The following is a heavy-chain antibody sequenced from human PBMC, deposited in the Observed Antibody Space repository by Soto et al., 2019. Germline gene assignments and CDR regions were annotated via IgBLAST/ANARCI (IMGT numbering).Heavy chain of an antibody. V-gene: IGHV4-59*01. J-gene: IGHJ6*02. CDR1: GGSISSYY. D-gene: IGHD1-20*01. CDR3: ARYKSNYYYGMDV. CDR2: IYYSGIT. Sequence: QVQLQESGPGLVKPSETLSLTCTVSGGSISSYYWSWIRQPPGKGLDWIGYIYYSGITNYNPSLKSRVTISVDTSKNQFSLKLSSVTAADTAVYYCARYKSNYYYGMDVWGQGTTVTVSS.